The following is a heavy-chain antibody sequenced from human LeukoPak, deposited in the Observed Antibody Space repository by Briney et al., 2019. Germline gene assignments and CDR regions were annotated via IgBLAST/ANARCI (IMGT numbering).Heavy chain of an antibody. CDR1: GFTFSSYA. CDR3: AKDQWDDY. CDR2: VSSNGAKT. J-gene: IGHJ4*02. Sequence: GGSLRLSCAASGFTFSSYAITWVRQAPGKGLEWVSAVSSNGAKTYYADSVKGRFTISRDNYKNMVFLQMNSLRAEDTAVYYCAKDQWDDYWGQGTLVTVSS. V-gene: IGHV3-23*01. D-gene: IGHD1-26*01.